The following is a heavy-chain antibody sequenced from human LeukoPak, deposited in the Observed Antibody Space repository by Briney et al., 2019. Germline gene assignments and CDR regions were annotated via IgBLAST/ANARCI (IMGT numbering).Heavy chain of an antibody. CDR3: ARPPEGYSYGFYFGH. CDR1: GFTFSSFS. CDR2: ISSSSSYI. V-gene: IGHV3-21*01. Sequence: GGSLRLSCAASGFTFSSFSMNWARQAPGKGLEWVSSISSSSSYIYYADSVKGRFTISRDNAKNSLYLQMNSLRAEDTAVYYCARPPEGYSYGFYFGHWGQGAPVIVSS. J-gene: IGHJ4*02. D-gene: IGHD5-18*01.